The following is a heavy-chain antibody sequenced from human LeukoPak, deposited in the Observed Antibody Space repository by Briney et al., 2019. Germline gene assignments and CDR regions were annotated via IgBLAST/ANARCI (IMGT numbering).Heavy chain of an antibody. CDR2: IKQDGSEK. CDR1: GFTFSNYW. J-gene: IGHJ4*02. CDR3: AKTGRIVGPTEY. D-gene: IGHD1-26*01. V-gene: IGHV3-7*01. Sequence: PGGSLRLSCTASGFTFSNYWMSWVRQAPGKGLEWVANIKQDGSEKYYVDSVKGRFTISRDNAKNSLYLQMNSLRAEDTAVYYCAKTGRIVGPTEYWGQGTLVTVSS.